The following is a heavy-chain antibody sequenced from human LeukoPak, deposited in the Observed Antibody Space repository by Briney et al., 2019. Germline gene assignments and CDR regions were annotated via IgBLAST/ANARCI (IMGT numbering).Heavy chain of an antibody. D-gene: IGHD3-3*01. CDR3: ARGGGARDFWSGYYSNWFDP. J-gene: IGHJ5*02. Sequence: GGSLRLSCAASGFTFSSYSMNWVHQAPGKGLEWVSSISSSSSYIYYADSVKGRFTISRDNAKNSLYLQMNSLRAEDTAVYYCARGGGARDFWSGYYSNWFDPWGQGTLVTVSS. CDR1: GFTFSSYS. CDR2: ISSSSSYI. V-gene: IGHV3-21*01.